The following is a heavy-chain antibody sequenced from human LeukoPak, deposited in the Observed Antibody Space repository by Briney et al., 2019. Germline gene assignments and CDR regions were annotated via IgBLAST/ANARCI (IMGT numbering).Heavy chain of an antibody. V-gene: IGHV3-48*02. J-gene: IGHJ4*02. CDR1: GFTFSADS. D-gene: IGHD1-14*01. CDR3: ARDHPGKYYFDS. CDR2: ISRSGSTT. Sequence: GGSLRLSCVGSGFTFSADSMNWVRQAPDKGLEWISYISRSGSTTYYGDSVKGRSTISRDNAKNSVFLQLNSLRDEDTAVYFCARDHPGKYYFDSWGQGALVIVSS.